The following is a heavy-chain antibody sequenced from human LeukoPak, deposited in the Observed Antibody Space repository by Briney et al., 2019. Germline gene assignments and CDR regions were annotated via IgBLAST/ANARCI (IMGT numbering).Heavy chain of an antibody. Sequence: PGGSLRLSCAASGFTVSNSYMGWVRQAPGKGLEWVAFIRYDGSNKYYADSVKGRFTISRDNSKNTLYLQMNSLRAEDTAVYYCAKWGPPPPGGYFDYWGQGTLVTVSS. CDR3: AKWGPPPPGGYFDY. J-gene: IGHJ4*02. D-gene: IGHD3-16*01. CDR2: IRYDGSNK. CDR1: GFTVSNSY. V-gene: IGHV3-30*02.